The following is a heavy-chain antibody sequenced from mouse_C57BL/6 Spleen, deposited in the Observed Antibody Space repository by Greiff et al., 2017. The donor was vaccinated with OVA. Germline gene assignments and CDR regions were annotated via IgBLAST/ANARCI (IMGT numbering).Heavy chain of an antibody. CDR2: ISDGGSYT. D-gene: IGHD2-2*01. CDR1: GFTFSSYA. V-gene: IGHV5-4*01. CDR3: AREDGYDEGYAMDY. J-gene: IGHJ4*01. Sequence: EVQLVESGGGLVKPGGSLKLSCAASGFTFSSYAMSWVRQTPEKRLEWVATISDGGSYTYYPDNVKGRFTISRDNAKNNLYLQMSHLKSEDTAMYYCAREDGYDEGYAMDYWGQGTSVTVSS.